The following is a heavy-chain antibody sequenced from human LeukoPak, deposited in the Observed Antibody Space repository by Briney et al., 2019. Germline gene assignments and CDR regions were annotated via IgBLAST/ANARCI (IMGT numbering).Heavy chain of an antibody. V-gene: IGHV4-39*01. D-gene: IGHD3-9*01. J-gene: IGHJ4*02. CDR2: IYYSGST. CDR1: GGSISSSSYY. CDR3: AGGYDILNY. Sequence: SETLSLTCTVSGGSISSSSYYWGWIRQPPGQGLEWIGSIYYSGSTYYNPSLKSRVTIPVDTSKNQFSLKLSSVTAADTAVYYCAGGYDILNYWGQGTLVTVSS.